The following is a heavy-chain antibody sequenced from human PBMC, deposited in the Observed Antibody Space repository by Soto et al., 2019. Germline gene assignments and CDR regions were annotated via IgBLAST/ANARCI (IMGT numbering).Heavy chain of an antibody. D-gene: IGHD3-10*01. CDR1: GFTFSAFA. CDR3: AKGVVREPAYFDY. V-gene: IGHV3-30*18. CDR2: ISYDGANE. Sequence: GGSLRLSCTVSGFTFSAFAMYWVRQAPGKGLEWVALISYDGANEDYAESVRGRFTISRDNSKNTLYLDMNSLSAEDSAVYFCAKGVVREPAYFDYWGQGTLVTVSS. J-gene: IGHJ4*02.